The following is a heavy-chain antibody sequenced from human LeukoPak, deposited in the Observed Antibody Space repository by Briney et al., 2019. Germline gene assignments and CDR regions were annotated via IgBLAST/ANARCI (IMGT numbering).Heavy chain of an antibody. CDR1: GSTFTRYY. CDR2: INPSSVST. CDR3: ARTYSSSWSYCDS. D-gene: IGHD6-13*01. J-gene: IGHJ4*02. V-gene: IGHV1-46*01. Sequence: ASVKVSCKASGSTFTRYYIHWVRQAPGQGLDWMGMINPSSVSTRFAQMFQDRVTMTRDTSTSAVYMELSSLTSEDTAMYYCARTYSSSWSYCDSWGQGTLVTVSS.